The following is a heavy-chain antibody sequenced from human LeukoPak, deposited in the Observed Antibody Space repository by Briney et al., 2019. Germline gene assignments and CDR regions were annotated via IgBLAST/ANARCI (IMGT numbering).Heavy chain of an antibody. J-gene: IGHJ3*02. CDR1: GGSFSAYY. D-gene: IGHD2-2*01. Sequence: SETLSLTCAVYGGSFSAYYWSWIRQPPGKGLEWIGEINHSGSTNYNPSLKSRVTISVDTSKNQFSLKLSSVTAADTAVYYCARGPAAIEAFDIWGQGTMVTVSS. CDR3: ARGPAAIEAFDI. CDR2: INHSGST. V-gene: IGHV4-34*01.